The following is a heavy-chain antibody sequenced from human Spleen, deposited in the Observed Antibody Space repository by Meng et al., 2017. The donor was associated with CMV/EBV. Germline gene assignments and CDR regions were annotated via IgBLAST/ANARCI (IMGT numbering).Heavy chain of an antibody. V-gene: IGHV1-8*03. D-gene: IGHD3-3*01. CDR1: GYTFTDYH. J-gene: IGHJ4*02. Sequence: ASVKVSCKASGYTFTDYHLHWVRQAPGQGLEWMGWMNPNSGNTGCAQKFQGRVTITRNTSISTAYMELSSLRSEDTAVYYCARTLTYYDFWSGYQTYYFDYWGQGTLVTVSS. CDR3: ARTLTYYDFWSGYQTYYFDY. CDR2: MNPNSGNT.